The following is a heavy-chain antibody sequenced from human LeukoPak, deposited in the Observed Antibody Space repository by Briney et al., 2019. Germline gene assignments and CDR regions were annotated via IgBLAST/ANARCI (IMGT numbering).Heavy chain of an antibody. D-gene: IGHD3-10*01. J-gene: IGHJ4*02. Sequence: GASVKASCKASGYTFTSYDINWVRQATGQGLEWMGWMNPNSGATGYAQQFQGRLTMTRNTSTSTAYMELSSLRSEDTAAYYRARDYYGSGSSRGYWGPGTLVTVSS. CDR3: ARDYYGSGSSRGY. V-gene: IGHV1-8*01. CDR1: GYTFTSYD. CDR2: MNPNSGAT.